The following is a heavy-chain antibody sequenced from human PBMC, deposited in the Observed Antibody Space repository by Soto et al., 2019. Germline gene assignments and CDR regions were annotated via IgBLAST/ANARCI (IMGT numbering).Heavy chain of an antibody. CDR1: GFTFSSYA. V-gene: IGHV3-30-3*01. CDR3: ARDESEAQMATTNFDY. D-gene: IGHD5-12*01. CDR2: ISYDGSNK. J-gene: IGHJ4*02. Sequence: GGSLRLSCAASGFTFSSYAMHWVRQAPGKGLEWVAVISYDGSNKYYADSVKGRFTISRDNSKNTLYLQMNSLRAEDTAVYYCARDESEAQMATTNFDYWGKGTLVTVSS.